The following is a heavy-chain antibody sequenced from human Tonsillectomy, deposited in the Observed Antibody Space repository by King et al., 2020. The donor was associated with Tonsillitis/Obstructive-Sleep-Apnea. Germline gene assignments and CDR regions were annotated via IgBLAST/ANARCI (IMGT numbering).Heavy chain of an antibody. Sequence: VQLVESGAEVKKPGESLRISCKGSGYSFTSYWISWVRQMPGKGLEWMGKIDPSDSYSNYSPSFHGHVTISADKSINTTYLQWSSLKASDTAIYYCARQDCSSTSCAPCWFDPWGQGTLVTVSS. D-gene: IGHD2-2*01. CDR3: ARQDCSSTSCAPCWFDP. V-gene: IGHV5-10-1*03. CDR1: GYSFTSYW. J-gene: IGHJ5*02. CDR2: IDPSDSYS.